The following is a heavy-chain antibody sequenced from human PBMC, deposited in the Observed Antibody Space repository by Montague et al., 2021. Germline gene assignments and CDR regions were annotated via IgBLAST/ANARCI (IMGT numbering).Heavy chain of an antibody. CDR2: INEDGSEK. J-gene: IGHJ5*01. CDR1: GITFDYYW. V-gene: IGHV3-7*01. Sequence: SLRLSCAASGITFDYYWMSWVRQAPGKGLEWVANINEDGSEKNYVDSVRGRFSISRDNTKNSLYLQMNSLRVGDTAVYYCARDRAAAGSWGHGTLVIVSS. D-gene: IGHD6-13*01. CDR3: ARDRAAAGS.